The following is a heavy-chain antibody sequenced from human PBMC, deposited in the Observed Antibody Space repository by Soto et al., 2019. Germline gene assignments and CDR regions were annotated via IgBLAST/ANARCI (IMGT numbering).Heavy chain of an antibody. D-gene: IGHD2-2*02. CDR1: GGSISSSSYY. J-gene: IGHJ4*02. V-gene: IGHV4-39*01. CDR2: IYYSGST. CDR3: ARRVLGYCSSTSCYTYGGYYYFDY. Sequence: SETLSLTCTVSGGSISSSSYYWGWIRQPPGKGLEWIGSIYYSGSTYYNPSLKSRVTISVDTYKNQFSLKLSSVTAADTAVYYCARRVLGYCSSTSCYTYGGYYYFDYWGQGTLVTVSS.